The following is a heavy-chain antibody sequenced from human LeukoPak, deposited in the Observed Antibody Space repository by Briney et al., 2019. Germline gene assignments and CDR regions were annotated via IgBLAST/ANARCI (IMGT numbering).Heavy chain of an antibody. CDR3: GRVHGSGSYYNDN. Sequence: SETLSLTCTVSGGSISSYYWSWIRQPPGKGLEWIGYIYYSGSTNYNPSLKSRVTISVDTSKNQFSLKLSSVTAADTAVYYCGRVHGSGSYYNDNWGQGTLVTVSS. CDR2: IYYSGST. D-gene: IGHD3-10*01. V-gene: IGHV4-59*01. CDR1: GGSISSYY. J-gene: IGHJ4*02.